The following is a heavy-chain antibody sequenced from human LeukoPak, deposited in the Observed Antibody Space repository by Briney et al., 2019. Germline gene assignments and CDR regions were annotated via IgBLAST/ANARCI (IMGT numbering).Heavy chain of an antibody. CDR1: GGSISSGDYY. V-gene: IGHV4-30-4*08. CDR3: ARSSSSSAEYFQR. D-gene: IGHD6-13*01. J-gene: IGHJ1*01. Sequence: SQTLSLTCTVSGGSISSGDYYWSWIRQPPGKGLEWIGYIYYSGSTYYNPSLKSRVTISVDTSKNQFSLKLSSVTAADTAVYYCARSSSSSAEYFQRWGQGTLVTVSS. CDR2: IYYSGST.